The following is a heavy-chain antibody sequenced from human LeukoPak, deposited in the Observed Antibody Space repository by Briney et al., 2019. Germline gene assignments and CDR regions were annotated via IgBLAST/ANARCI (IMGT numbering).Heavy chain of an antibody. J-gene: IGHJ4*02. CDR1: GFTFSTSS. CDR2: ISGSSSTI. CDR3: ARDYYGCFDY. D-gene: IGHD3-10*01. V-gene: IGHV3-48*02. Sequence: GGSLRLSCAATGFTFSTSSTNWVRQAPGKGLEWVSYISGSSSTIYYADSVKGRFTISRDNAKNSLYLQMNSLRDEDTAVYYCARDYYGCFDYWGQGILVTVSS.